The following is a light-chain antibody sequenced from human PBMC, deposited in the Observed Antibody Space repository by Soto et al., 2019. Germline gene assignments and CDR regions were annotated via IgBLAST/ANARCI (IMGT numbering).Light chain of an antibody. J-gene: IGKJ1*01. CDR3: YQYGTSVRT. Sequence: EFVLTQSPDTLSLSPVEIATLSCKAILSVGSAYLAWYQQRPGQAPRLLIYGASSRATGIPDRFSGSGSGTDFTLTINRLEPEDFAVYYCYQYGTSVRTFGQGTKVDIK. CDR2: GAS. CDR1: LSVGSAY. V-gene: IGKV3-20*01.